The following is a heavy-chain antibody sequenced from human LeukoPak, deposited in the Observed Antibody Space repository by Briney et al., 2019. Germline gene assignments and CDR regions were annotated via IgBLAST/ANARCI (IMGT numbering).Heavy chain of an antibody. CDR1: GFTFSSYW. Sequence: QAGGSLRLSCAASGFTFSSYWMSWVRQAPGKGLEWVSAISGSGGSTYYADSVKGRFTISRDNSKNTLYLQMNSLRAEDTAVYYCAKNWWFGDPGDWFDPWGQGTLVTVSS. CDR3: AKNWWFGDPGDWFDP. D-gene: IGHD3-10*01. V-gene: IGHV3-23*01. CDR2: ISGSGGST. J-gene: IGHJ5*02.